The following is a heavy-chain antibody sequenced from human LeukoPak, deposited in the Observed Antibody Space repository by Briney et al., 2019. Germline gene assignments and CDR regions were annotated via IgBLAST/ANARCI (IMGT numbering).Heavy chain of an antibody. J-gene: IGHJ4*02. Sequence: GGSLRLSCAASGFSFISYGMHWVRQAPGKGLEWVGVISDDGRSKDYADSVKGRFTISRDNSKDTLYLQMNSLRDEDTAVYYCAKRPSGYGDYDYWGQGTLVTVSS. D-gene: IGHD4-17*01. CDR3: AKRPSGYGDYDY. CDR1: GFSFISYG. V-gene: IGHV3-30*18. CDR2: ISDDGRSK.